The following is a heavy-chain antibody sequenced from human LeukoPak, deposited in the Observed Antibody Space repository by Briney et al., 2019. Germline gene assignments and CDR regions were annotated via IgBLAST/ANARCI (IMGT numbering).Heavy chain of an antibody. J-gene: IGHJ6*02. Sequence: GGSLRLSCAASGFIFSSYGMHWVRQAPGKGLEWVAFIRYDGSNKYYADSVKGRFTISRDNSKNTLYLQMNSLRAEDTAVYYCAKCGASTSCPFGMDVWGQGTTVTVSS. D-gene: IGHD2-2*01. CDR3: AKCGASTSCPFGMDV. CDR1: GFIFSSYG. V-gene: IGHV3-30*02. CDR2: IRYDGSNK.